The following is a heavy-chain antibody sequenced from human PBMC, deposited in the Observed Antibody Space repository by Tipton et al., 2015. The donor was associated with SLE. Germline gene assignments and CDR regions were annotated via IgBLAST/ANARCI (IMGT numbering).Heavy chain of an antibody. Sequence: TLSLTCSVSNGSISRSSYYWGWIRQPPGKGLEWIASIYYSGSTTYYNPSLKSRVTISVDTSNNQFSLLLTSGSAPDTAVYYCAGRRTGYRDAFDIWGQGTMVTVSS. J-gene: IGHJ3*02. D-gene: IGHD5-12*01. CDR2: IYYSGSTT. V-gene: IGHV4-39*01. CDR1: NGSISRSSYY. CDR3: AGRRTGYRDAFDI.